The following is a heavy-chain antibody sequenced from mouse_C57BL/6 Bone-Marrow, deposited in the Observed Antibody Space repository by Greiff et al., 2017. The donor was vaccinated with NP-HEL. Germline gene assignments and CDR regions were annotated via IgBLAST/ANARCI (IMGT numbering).Heavy chain of an antibody. CDR2: IDPSDSYT. V-gene: IGHV1-50*01. CDR1: GYTFPSYW. CDR3: ARGDGYFDY. J-gene: IGHJ2*01. Sequence: VQLQQPGAELVKPGASVKLSCKASGYTFPSYWMQWVKQRPGQGLEWIGEIDPSDSYTNYNQKFKGKATLTVDPSSSTAYMQLSSLTSEDSAVYYCARGDGYFDYWGQGTTLTVSS. D-gene: IGHD3-3*01.